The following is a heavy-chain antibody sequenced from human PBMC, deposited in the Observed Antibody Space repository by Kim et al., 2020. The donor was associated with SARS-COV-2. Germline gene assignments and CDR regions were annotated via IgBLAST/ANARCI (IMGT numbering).Heavy chain of an antibody. Sequence: GESLKISCKGSGYRFTNYWITWVRQMPGKGLEWMGRIDPSDSYTNYSPSFQGHVTISADKSISTAYLQWSSLKASDTAMYYCAFLGNYYDSRWNGMDVWGQGPTVTVSS. D-gene: IGHD3-22*01. CDR1: GYRFTNYW. J-gene: IGHJ6*02. V-gene: IGHV5-10-1*01. CDR2: IDPSDSYT. CDR3: AFLGNYYDSRWNGMDV.